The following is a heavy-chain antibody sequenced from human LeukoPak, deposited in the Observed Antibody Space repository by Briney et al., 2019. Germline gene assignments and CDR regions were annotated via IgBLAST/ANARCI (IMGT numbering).Heavy chain of an antibody. Sequence: ASVKVSCKASGYIFINYYMHWVRQAPGQGLEWMAIINPSGGSTTYAQNFQGRVTMTRDTSTSTVHLEVNSLRSDDTAVYYCAREGYGSGRRLGLDVWGQGTTVTVSS. V-gene: IGHV1-46*01. CDR1: GYIFINYY. D-gene: IGHD3-10*01. CDR2: INPSGGST. J-gene: IGHJ6*02. CDR3: AREGYGSGRRLGLDV.